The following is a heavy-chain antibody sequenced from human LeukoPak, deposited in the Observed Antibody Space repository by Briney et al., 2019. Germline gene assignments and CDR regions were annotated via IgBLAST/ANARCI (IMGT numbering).Heavy chain of an antibody. J-gene: IGHJ5*02. CDR2: DNGDGSTT. D-gene: IGHD2-15*01. V-gene: IGHV3-74*01. Sequence: GGSLRLSCVASGFSLSGYWMYWVRQAPGKGLMYISRDNGDGSTTNYADVVKGRFTMSRDNVKNTLYLQMNSLRVEDTAVYYCARDPRNVGLAPWGQGTLVTVSS. CDR1: GFSLSGYW. CDR3: ARDPRNVGLAP.